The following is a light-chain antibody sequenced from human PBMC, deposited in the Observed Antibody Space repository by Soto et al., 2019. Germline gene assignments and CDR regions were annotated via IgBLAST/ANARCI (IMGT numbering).Light chain of an antibody. CDR1: SSNIGAGYD. J-gene: IGLJ3*02. CDR3: QSYDSSVWV. CDR2: GNS. Sequence: QPVLTQPPSVSGAPGQRVTISCTGSSSNIGAGYDVHWYQQLPGTAPKLLIYGNSNRPSGVPDRFSGSKSGTSASLAITGLQAEDEADYYCQSYDSSVWVFGGGTKLTVL. V-gene: IGLV1-40*01.